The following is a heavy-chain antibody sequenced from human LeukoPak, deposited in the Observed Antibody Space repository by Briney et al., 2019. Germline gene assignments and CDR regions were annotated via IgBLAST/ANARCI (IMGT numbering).Heavy chain of an antibody. CDR1: GYTFTDYS. CDR2: VDPEDGRT. CDR3: ALLAGS. V-gene: IGHV1-69-2*01. J-gene: IGHJ4*02. D-gene: IGHD1-26*01. Sequence: GATVTLSFKASGYTFTDYSIHWVQQAPGKGLVWMGRVDPEDGRTVYTENVQGRVTITADTSTDTAYMELTSLRSEDTAVYYCALLAGSWGQGTLVSVSS.